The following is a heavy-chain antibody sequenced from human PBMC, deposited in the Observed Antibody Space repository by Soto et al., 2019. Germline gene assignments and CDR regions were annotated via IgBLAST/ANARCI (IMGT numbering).Heavy chain of an antibody. Sequence: VQLVESGGGLVQPGRSLRLSCAASGFTFDDYAMHWVRQAPGKGLEWVSGISWNSGSIGYADSVKGRFTISRDNAKNSLYLQMNSLRAEDTALYYCAKDKAAAGILGWFDPWGQGTLVTVSS. D-gene: IGHD6-13*01. CDR1: GFTFDDYA. CDR3: AKDKAAAGILGWFDP. CDR2: ISWNSGSI. J-gene: IGHJ5*02. V-gene: IGHV3-9*01.